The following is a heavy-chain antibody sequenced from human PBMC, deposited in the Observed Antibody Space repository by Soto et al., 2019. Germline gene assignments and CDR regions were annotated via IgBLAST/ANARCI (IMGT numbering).Heavy chain of an antibody. V-gene: IGHV3-7*01. CDR3: ARFSSSASTVTTRDYFYY. CDR2: IKQDGSEK. D-gene: IGHD4-17*01. J-gene: IGHJ4*02. CDR1: GFTFSSYW. Sequence: PGGSLRLSCAASGFTFSSYWMSWVRQAPGKGLEWVANIKQDGSEKYYVDSVKGRFTISRDNAKNSLYLQMNSLRAEDTAVYYCARFSSSASTVTTRDYFYYWGQGTLVTVSS.